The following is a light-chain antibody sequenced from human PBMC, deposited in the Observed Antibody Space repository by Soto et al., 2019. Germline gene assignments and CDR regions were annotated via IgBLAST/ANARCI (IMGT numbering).Light chain of an antibody. CDR2: EVS. Sequence: QSVLTHPASVSGSPGQSITISCTGTSSDVGGYNHVSWYQQHPGKAPKLMIYEVSNRPSGVSNRFSGSKSGNTASLTISGLQAEDEADYYCSSYTSSTLGVFGTGTKVTVL. CDR1: SSDVGGYNH. V-gene: IGLV2-14*01. J-gene: IGLJ1*01. CDR3: SSYTSSTLGV.